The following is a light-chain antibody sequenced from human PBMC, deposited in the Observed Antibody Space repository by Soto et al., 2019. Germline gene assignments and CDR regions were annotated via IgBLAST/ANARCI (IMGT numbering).Light chain of an antibody. Sequence: EIMMTQSPATLSVSPGERVTLSCRASQSVSSNLAWYQQKPGQAPRLLMYGASTRATGIPASFSGSGSGTEFILTISSLHSEDFAVYYCQQYHKWPLTFGGGTKVDIK. V-gene: IGKV3-15*01. J-gene: IGKJ4*01. CDR3: QQYHKWPLT. CDR1: QSVSSN. CDR2: GAS.